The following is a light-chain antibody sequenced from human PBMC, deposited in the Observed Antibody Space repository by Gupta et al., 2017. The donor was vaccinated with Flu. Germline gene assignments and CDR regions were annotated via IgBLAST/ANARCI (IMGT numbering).Light chain of an antibody. CDR3: SSYAGSGEV. CDR2: EVS. Sequence: QSALTQPPSASGSPGQSVTISCTGTSSDVGGYNYVSWYQQHPGKAPKLMIYEVSKRPSGVPDRFSGSKSGNTASLTVSGLQAEDEADYYCSSYAGSGEVFGTGTKVTVL. V-gene: IGLV2-8*01. J-gene: IGLJ1*01. CDR1: SSDVGGYNY.